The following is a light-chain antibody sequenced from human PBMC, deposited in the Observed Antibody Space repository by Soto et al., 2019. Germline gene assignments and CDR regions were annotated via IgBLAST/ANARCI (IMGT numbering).Light chain of an antibody. CDR2: GAS. CDR1: QSVSSN. Sequence: EIVMTQSPATLSVSPGERATLSCRASQSVSSNLAWYQQKPGQAPRLLIYGASTRATGIPARFSGSGSGTEFTLTISSMQSEDFAVYYCHQYNNWPPRTFGLGTQVEIK. CDR3: HQYNNWPPRT. J-gene: IGKJ1*01. V-gene: IGKV3-15*01.